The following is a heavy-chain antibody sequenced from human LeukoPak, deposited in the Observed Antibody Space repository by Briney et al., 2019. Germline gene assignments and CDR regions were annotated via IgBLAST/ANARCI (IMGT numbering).Heavy chain of an antibody. CDR1: GFTFSDYY. Sequence: PGGSLRLSCAASGFTFSDYYMSWIRQAPGKGLEWVSYISSSGSTIYYADSVKGRFTISRDNAKNSLYLQMNSLRAEDTAVYYCARISSIAARLVDYWGQGTLVTVSS. CDR2: ISSSGSTI. V-gene: IGHV3-11*01. CDR3: ARISSIAARLVDY. D-gene: IGHD6-6*01. J-gene: IGHJ4*02.